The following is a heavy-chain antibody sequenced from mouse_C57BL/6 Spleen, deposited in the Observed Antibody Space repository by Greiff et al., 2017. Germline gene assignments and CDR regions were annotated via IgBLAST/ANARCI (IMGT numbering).Heavy chain of an antibody. CDR1: GYTFTSYW. CDR2: IHPNSGST. D-gene: IGHD2-4*01. CDR3: ARGDYDYFAWFAY. Sequence: QVQLQQSGAELVKPGASVKLSCKASGYTFTSYWMHWVKQRPGQGLEWIGMIHPNSGSTNYNEKFKSKATLTVDKSSSTAYMQLSSLTSEDSAVYYCARGDYDYFAWFAYWGQGTLVTVSA. J-gene: IGHJ3*01. V-gene: IGHV1-64*01.